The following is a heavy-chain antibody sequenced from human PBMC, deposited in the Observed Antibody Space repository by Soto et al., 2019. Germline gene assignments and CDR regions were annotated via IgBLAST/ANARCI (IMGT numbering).Heavy chain of an antibody. CDR3: ARSLRDPYGEYEDGLISYYYYGMDV. CDR2: IIPIFGTA. D-gene: IGHD4-17*01. V-gene: IGHV1-69*13. CDR1: GGTFSSYA. J-gene: IGHJ6*02. Sequence: SVKVSCKASGGTFSSYAISWVRQAPGQGLEWMGGIIPIFGTANYAQKFQGRVTITADESTSTAYMELSSLRSEDTAVYYCARSLRDPYGEYEDGLISYYYYGMDVWGQGTTVTVSS.